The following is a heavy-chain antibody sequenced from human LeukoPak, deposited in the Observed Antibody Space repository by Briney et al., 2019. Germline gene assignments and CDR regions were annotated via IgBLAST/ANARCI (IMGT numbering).Heavy chain of an antibody. CDR1: GFTFSSYA. J-gene: IGHJ2*01. CDR2: ISGGGGST. D-gene: IGHD5-18*01. V-gene: IGHV3-23*01. CDR3: AKTAGYSYGYGYWYFDL. Sequence: GGSLRLSCAASGFTFSSYAMSWVRQAPGKGLEWVSAISGGGGSTYYADSVKGRFTISRDNSKNTLYLQMNSLRAEDTAVYYCAKTAGYSYGYGYWYFDLWGRGTLVTVSS.